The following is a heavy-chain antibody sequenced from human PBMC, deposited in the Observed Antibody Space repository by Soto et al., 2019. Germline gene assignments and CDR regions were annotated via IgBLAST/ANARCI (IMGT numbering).Heavy chain of an antibody. CDR1: GFTFSSYG. D-gene: IGHD2-15*01. V-gene: IGHV3-33*01. CDR2: IWYDGSNK. J-gene: IGHJ4*02. Sequence: GGSLRLSCAASGFTFSSYGMHWVRQAPGKGLEWVAVIWYDGSNKYYADSVKGRFTISRDNAKNSLYLQMNSLRAEDTALYHCARGSCSGGSCYYFDYWGQGTLVTVSS. CDR3: ARGSCSGGSCYYFDY.